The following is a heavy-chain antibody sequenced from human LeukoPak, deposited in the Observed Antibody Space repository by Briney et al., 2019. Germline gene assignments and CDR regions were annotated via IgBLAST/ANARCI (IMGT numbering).Heavy chain of an antibody. CDR1: GGSISSSSNY. CDR3: ARQWADFWSGYYFVFDY. D-gene: IGHD3-3*01. CDR2: IYYSGST. V-gene: IGHV4-39*01. J-gene: IGHJ4*02. Sequence: SETLSLTCTVSGGSISSSSNYWGWIRQPPGKGLEWIGSIYYSGSTYYNPSLKSRVTISVDTSKNQFSLKLSSVTAADTAVYYCARQWADFWSGYYFVFDYWGQGTLVTVSS.